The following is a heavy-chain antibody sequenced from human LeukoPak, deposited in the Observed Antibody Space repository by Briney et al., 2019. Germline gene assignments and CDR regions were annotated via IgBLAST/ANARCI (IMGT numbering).Heavy chain of an antibody. CDR2: TRDKANSYTT. J-gene: IGHJ4*02. CDR1: GFTFSDHY. D-gene: IGHD3-22*01. Sequence: GGSLRLSCAASGFTFSDHYMDWVRQAPGKGLEWVGRTRDKANSYTTEYAASGKDRFTMSRDDSKNSVYLQMNSLKIEDTAVYYCARVGNSGGYYNPLDYWGQGTLVTVSS. V-gene: IGHV3-72*01. CDR3: ARVGNSGGYYNPLDY.